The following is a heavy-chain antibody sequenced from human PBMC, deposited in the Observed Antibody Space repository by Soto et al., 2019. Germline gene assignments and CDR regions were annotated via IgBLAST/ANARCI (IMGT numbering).Heavy chain of an antibody. CDR2: IFPSGST. CDR1: DGSISSGGYS. CDR3: ASEGGRRSPDWYFDL. J-gene: IGHJ2*01. D-gene: IGHD1-26*01. Sequence: QLQLQESGSGLVKPSQILSLTCAVSDGSISSGGYSWSWIRQPPGKGLEWIGYIFPSGSTYYNPSLKSRVTISVDTSKNQFSLKVNSVTVADTAVYFCASEGGRRSPDWYFDLWGRGILVTVSS. V-gene: IGHV4-30-2*01.